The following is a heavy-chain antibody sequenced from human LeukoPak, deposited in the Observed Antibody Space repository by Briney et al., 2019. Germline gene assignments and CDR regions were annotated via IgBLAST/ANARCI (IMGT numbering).Heavy chain of an antibody. CDR3: ARDAVLRSFDYLLYYYMDV. CDR1: GFTFSSYS. Sequence: GGSLRLSCAASGFTFSSYSMNWVRQAPGKGLEWVSSISSSSSYIYYADSVKGRFTISRDNAKNSLYLQMNSLRAEDTAVYYCARDAVLRSFDYLLYYYMDVWGKGTTVTVSS. J-gene: IGHJ6*03. CDR2: ISSSSSYI. V-gene: IGHV3-21*01. D-gene: IGHD3-9*01.